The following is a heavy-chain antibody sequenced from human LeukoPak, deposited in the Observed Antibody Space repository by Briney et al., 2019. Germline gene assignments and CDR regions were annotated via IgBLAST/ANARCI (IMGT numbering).Heavy chain of an antibody. CDR3: ARDPGSGAEGYFDY. D-gene: IGHD3-10*01. V-gene: IGHV4-61*02. Sequence: PSETLSLTCTVSGYSISTGYYWDWIRQPAGKGLEWIGRIYTSGSTNYNPSLKSRVTISVDTSKNQFSLKLSSVTAADTAVYYCARDPGSGAEGYFDYWGQGTLVTVSS. CDR2: IYTSGST. CDR1: GYSISTGYY. J-gene: IGHJ4*02.